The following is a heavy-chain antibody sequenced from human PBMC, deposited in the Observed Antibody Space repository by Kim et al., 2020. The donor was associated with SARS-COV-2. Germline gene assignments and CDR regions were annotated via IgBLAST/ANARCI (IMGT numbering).Heavy chain of an antibody. D-gene: IGHD6-19*01. J-gene: IGHJ3*02. Sequence: SLKSRVPISVDPSKNQFSLRLSSVTAADTAVYYCARARIAVAGTDAFDIWGQGTMVTVSS. V-gene: IGHV4-34*01. CDR3: ARARIAVAGTDAFDI.